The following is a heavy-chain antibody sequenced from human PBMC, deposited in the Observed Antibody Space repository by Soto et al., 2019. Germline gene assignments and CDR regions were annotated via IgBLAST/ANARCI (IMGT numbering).Heavy chain of an antibody. J-gene: IGHJ5*02. CDR1: SGSFSGYY. CDR3: ARDWDSSGLFDP. CDR2: ISYSGGT. V-gene: IGHV4-59*01. Sequence: PSETLSLTCSIYSGSFSGYYWSWIRQPPGKGLEWIGSISYSGGTKYNPSLESRVMISLDTSKNQFSLRLTSVTAADTALYYCARDWDSSGLFDPWGQGALVTVSS. D-gene: IGHD3-10*01.